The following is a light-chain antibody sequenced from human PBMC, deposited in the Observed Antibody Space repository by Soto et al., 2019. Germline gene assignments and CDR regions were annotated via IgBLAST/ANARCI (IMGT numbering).Light chain of an antibody. CDR2: GAS. J-gene: IGKJ1*01. CDR1: QSVSNNY. V-gene: IGKV3-20*01. CDR3: QQYGSPGT. Sequence: EIVLTQSPGTLSLSPGERATLSCRASQSVSNNYLAWYQQKPDQAPRLIIYGASNRTTVIPDRISGSGSGKDFTLTISRLEPEDFTVYYCQQYGSPGTFGQGTKVEIK.